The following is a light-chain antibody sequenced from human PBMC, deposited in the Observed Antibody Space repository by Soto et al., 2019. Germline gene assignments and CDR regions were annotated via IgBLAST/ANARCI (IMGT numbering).Light chain of an antibody. Sequence: QSALTQPPSASGAPGQSVTIPCTGTSSDVGGYNFVSWYQQQTGKAPKLMIYEVTKRPSDIPDRFSGSKSGNTASLTVSGRQSEDEADYNCSSFAGTNNYVFGTGTKLTVL. J-gene: IGLJ1*01. CDR1: SSDVGGYNF. CDR2: EVT. V-gene: IGLV2-8*01. CDR3: SSFAGTNNYV.